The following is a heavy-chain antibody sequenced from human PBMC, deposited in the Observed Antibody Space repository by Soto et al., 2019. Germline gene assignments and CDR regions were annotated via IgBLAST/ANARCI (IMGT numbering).Heavy chain of an antibody. V-gene: IGHV1-2*04. CDR1: GYTFTGYY. CDR2: INPNSGGT. J-gene: IGHJ6*02. D-gene: IGHD3-22*01. Sequence: ASVKVSCTASGYTFTGYYMHWVRQAPGQGLEWMGWINPNSGGTNYAQKFQGWVTMTRDTSISTAYMELSRLRSDDTAVYYCARDPRMYYYDSSGYFGGMDVWGQGTTVTVSS. CDR3: ARDPRMYYYDSSGYFGGMDV.